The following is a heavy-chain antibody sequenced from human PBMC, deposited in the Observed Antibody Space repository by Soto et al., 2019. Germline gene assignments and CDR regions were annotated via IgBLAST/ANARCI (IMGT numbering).Heavy chain of an antibody. CDR2: IYYSGST. CDR3: AQGGVRMDV. CDR1: GGSVSSGSYY. Sequence: SETLSLTCTVSGGSVSSGSYYWSWIRQPPGKGLEWIGYIYYSGSTNYNPSLKSRVRTSVDTSKNQLSLKLSFVTAADTAVYYCAQGGVRMDVWGQGTTVTVSS. J-gene: IGHJ6*02. D-gene: IGHD3-16*01. V-gene: IGHV4-61*01.